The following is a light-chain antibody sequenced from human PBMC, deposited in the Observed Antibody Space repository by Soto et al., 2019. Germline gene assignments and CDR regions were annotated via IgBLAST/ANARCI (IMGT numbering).Light chain of an antibody. CDR2: AAS. J-gene: IGKJ5*01. V-gene: IGKV1-39*01. CDR3: QQSYSTPIT. Sequence: DIQMTQSPSSLSKSAGDSVNITCRASQGISTYLNWYQQKPGKAPKLMIYAASSLQSGVPSRFSGSGSGTDCTLTIGSLQPEDVATYYCQQSYSTPITLVQGTRLEIK. CDR1: QGISTY.